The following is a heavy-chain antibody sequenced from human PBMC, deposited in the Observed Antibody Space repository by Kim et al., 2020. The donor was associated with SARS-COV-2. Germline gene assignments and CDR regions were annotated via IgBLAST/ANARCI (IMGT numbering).Heavy chain of an antibody. J-gene: IGHJ6*02. CDR3: ARDLRVVAANGPYYYYGMDV. CDR1: GFTFSSYS. Sequence: GGSLRLSCAASGFTFSSYSMNWVRQAPGKGLEWVSSISSSSSYIYYADSVKGRFTISRDNAKNSLYLQMNSLRAEDTAVYYCARDLRVVAANGPYYYYGMDVWGQGTTVTVSS. CDR2: ISSSSSYI. V-gene: IGHV3-21*01. D-gene: IGHD2-15*01.